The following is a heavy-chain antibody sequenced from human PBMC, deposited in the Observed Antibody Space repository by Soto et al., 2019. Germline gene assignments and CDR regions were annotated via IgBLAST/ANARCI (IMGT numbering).Heavy chain of an antibody. Sequence: PGGSLRLSCAASGFTFSNYTMHWVRQAPGKGLEWVAIISYDGSYKYYADYVRGRFTISRDNSKNTLYLLLNSLRAEDTAVYYCNYDSSGSHSGYYFDYWGQGTVVTVSS. CDR2: ISYDGSYK. J-gene: IGHJ4*02. CDR1: GFTFSNYT. CDR3: NYDSSGSHSGYYFDY. D-gene: IGHD3-22*01. V-gene: IGHV3-30-3*01.